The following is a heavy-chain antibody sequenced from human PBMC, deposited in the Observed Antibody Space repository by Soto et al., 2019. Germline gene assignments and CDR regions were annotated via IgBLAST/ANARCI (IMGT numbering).Heavy chain of an antibody. D-gene: IGHD6-13*01. J-gene: IGHJ5*02. Sequence: QAQLVQSGAELKKPGSSVKVSCKASGGNFSSYAISWLRQAPGQGLEWMGGIVPLFGTTNYAQKFKGRLMITADESTTTACMELSSLRFEDTAVHSCARARGLSWYNCFDPLGQGSPVTVSS. V-gene: IGHV1-69*01. CDR3: ARARGLSWYNCFDP. CDR2: IVPLFGTT. CDR1: GGNFSSYA.